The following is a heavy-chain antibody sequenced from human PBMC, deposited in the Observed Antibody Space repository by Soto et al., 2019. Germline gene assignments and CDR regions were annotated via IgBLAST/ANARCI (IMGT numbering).Heavy chain of an antibody. Sequence: SQTLSLTCAISGDSVSSNSAAWNWIRQSPSRGLEWLGRTYYRSKWYNDYAVSVKSRITINPDTSKNQFSLQLNSVTPEDTAVYYCARDYERFLEYTYGMDFWGQGTTVTASS. V-gene: IGHV6-1*01. CDR2: TYYRSKWYN. CDR3: ARDYERFLEYTYGMDF. CDR1: GDSVSSNSAA. D-gene: IGHD3-3*01. J-gene: IGHJ6*02.